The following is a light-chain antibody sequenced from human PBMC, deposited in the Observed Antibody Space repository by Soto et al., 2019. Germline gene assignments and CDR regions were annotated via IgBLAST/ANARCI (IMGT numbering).Light chain of an antibody. CDR1: NRDVGTYSL. CDR2: EGS. J-gene: IGLJ1*01. V-gene: IGLV2-23*01. Sequence: QSVLTQPASVSGSPGQSITISCTGTNRDVGTYSLVSWYQQYPGKAPKLMVYEGSKRPSGISNRFSGSKSGNTASLTISGLQPEDEADYCCCSYAGSSNYVFGSGTKVTV. CDR3: CSYAGSSNYV.